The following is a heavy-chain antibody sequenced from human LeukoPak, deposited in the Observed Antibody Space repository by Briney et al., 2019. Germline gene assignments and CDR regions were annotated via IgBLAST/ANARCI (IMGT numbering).Heavy chain of an antibody. CDR3: AKDHGGDDFWGYYYYYYYMDV. Sequence: PGGSLRLSCAASGFTFSSYGMHWVRQAPGKGLEWVAVISYDGSNKYYADSVKGRFTISRDNSKNTLYLQMNSLRAEDTAVYYCAKDHGGDDFWGYYYYYYYMDVWGKGTTVTVSS. J-gene: IGHJ6*03. V-gene: IGHV3-30*18. D-gene: IGHD3-3*01. CDR1: GFTFSSYG. CDR2: ISYDGSNK.